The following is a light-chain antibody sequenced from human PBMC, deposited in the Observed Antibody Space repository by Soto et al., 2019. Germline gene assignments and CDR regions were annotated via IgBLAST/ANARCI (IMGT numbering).Light chain of an antibody. V-gene: IGKV3-20*01. CDR3: QQYGSSPTWT. CDR2: GAS. CDR1: QSISSY. J-gene: IGKJ1*01. Sequence: TQSPSSLSASVGDRVTITCRASQSISSYLNWYHQKPGQAPRLLIYGASTRATGIPDRFSGSGSGTDFTLTIRRLEPEDFAVYYCQQYGSSPTWTFGQGTKVDIK.